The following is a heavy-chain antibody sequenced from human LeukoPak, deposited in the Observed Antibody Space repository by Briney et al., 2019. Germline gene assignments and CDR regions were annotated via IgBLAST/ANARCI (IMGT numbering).Heavy chain of an antibody. CDR3: ARDHSSVWYSDYFDY. V-gene: IGHV3-33*01. CDR2: IWYDGSYK. J-gene: IGHJ4*02. Sequence: PGRSLRLSCAASGFTFSSYGMHWVRQAPGKGLEWVAVIWYDGSYKYYADSVKGRFTISRDSSKNTLYLQMNSLRAEDTAVYYCARDHSSVWYSDYFDYWGQGTLVTVSS. CDR1: GFTFSSYG. D-gene: IGHD6-19*01.